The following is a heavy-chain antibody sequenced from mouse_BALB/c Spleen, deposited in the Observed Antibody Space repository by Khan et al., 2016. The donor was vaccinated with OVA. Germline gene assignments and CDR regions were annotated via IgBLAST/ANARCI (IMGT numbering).Heavy chain of an antibody. Sequence: QVQLQQPGTELVRPGASVKLSCKASGYTFTNSWINWVKQRPGQGLEWIGHIYPSDSYINYNQKFRDKATLTVDKSSTTAYMHLSSPTSEDSAVYYGKGEGGDGSSFAYWGQGTLVTVTA. CDR2: IYPSDSYI. D-gene: IGHD2-3*01. J-gene: IGHJ3*01. V-gene: IGHV1-69*02. CDR1: GYTFTNSW. CDR3: KGEGGDGSSFAY.